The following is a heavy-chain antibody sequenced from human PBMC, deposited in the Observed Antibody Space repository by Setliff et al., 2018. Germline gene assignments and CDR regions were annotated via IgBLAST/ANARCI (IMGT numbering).Heavy chain of an antibody. Sequence: SETLSLTCAVYGGSFRGFYWTWIRQPPGKGLEWIGEINHSGSSVYNPSLESRVSISVDTSKNQISLNLNSVTVADTAVYYCARQIRPGIALTGGLDYWGQGTLVTVSS. D-gene: IGHD2-8*02. CDR3: ARQIRPGIALTGGLDY. CDR2: INHSGSS. J-gene: IGHJ4*02. V-gene: IGHV4-34*01. CDR1: GGSFRGFY.